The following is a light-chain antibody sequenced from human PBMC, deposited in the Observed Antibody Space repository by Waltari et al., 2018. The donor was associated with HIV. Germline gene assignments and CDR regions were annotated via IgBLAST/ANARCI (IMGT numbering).Light chain of an antibody. CDR2: WAS. Sequence: DIVMTQSPDSLAVSLGERATIKCKSSRTILYTSNNQNYLAWYQQKPGQPPKLLIYWASTRQPGVPDRFSGSGSGTDFTLTISSLQAEDVAVYYCQQYFATPPTFGGGTKVEIK. J-gene: IGKJ4*01. V-gene: IGKV4-1*01. CDR3: QQYFATPPT. CDR1: RTILYTSNNQNY.